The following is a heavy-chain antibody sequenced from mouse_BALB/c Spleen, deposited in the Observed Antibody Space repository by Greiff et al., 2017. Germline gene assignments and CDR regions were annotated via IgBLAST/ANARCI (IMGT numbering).Heavy chain of an antibody. D-gene: IGHD3-2*01. CDR2: ISSGGGST. Sequence: EVKVVESGGGLVKPGGSLKLSCAASGFAFSSYDMSWVRQTPEKRLEWVAYISSGGGSTYYPDTVKGRFTISRDNAKNTLYLQMSSLKSEDTAMYYCARHGRDSSGSYYYAMDYWGQGTSVTVSS. CDR1: GFAFSSYD. V-gene: IGHV5-12-1*01. J-gene: IGHJ4*01. CDR3: ARHGRDSSGSYYYAMDY.